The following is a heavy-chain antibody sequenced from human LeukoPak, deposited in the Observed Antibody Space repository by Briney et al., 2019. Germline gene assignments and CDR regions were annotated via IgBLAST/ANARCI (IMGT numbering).Heavy chain of an antibody. CDR1: GFTFSSYA. V-gene: IGHV3-23*01. Sequence: PGGSLRLSCAASGFTFSSYAMSWVRQAPGKGLEWVSAISGSGGSTYYADSVKGRFTISRDNSKNTLYLQMNSLRSEDTAVYYCARGEDSSSWLYYYYYMDVWGKGTTVTVSS. D-gene: IGHD6-13*01. CDR2: ISGSGGST. J-gene: IGHJ6*03. CDR3: ARGEDSSSWLYYYYYMDV.